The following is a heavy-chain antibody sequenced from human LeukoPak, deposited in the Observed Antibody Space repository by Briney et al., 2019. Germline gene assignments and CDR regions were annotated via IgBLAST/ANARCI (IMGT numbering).Heavy chain of an antibody. Sequence: PEGSLRLSCAASGFTFSSYGMHWVRQAPGKGLEWVAFIRYDGSNKYYADSVKGRFTISRDNAKNSLYLQMNSLRAEDTAVYYCARDRAYYDYVWGSYRPPPGVHFDYWGQGTLVTVSS. CDR2: IRYDGSNK. V-gene: IGHV3-30*02. CDR1: GFTFSSYG. J-gene: IGHJ4*02. D-gene: IGHD3-16*02. CDR3: ARDRAYYDYVWGSYRPPPGVHFDY.